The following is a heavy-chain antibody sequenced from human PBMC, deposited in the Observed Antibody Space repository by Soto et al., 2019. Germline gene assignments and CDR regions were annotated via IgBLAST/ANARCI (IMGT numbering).Heavy chain of an antibody. CDR3: ARSQGSDPFGP. CDR2: ISPYNGNT. Sequence: QVHLVQSGAEVKKPGASVKVSCKASGYTFTNYGINWVRQAPGQGLEWMGWISPYNGNTKYAQNLQGRVTMTTDTSTTTAYMELRSLRSDDTAVYYCARSQGSDPFGPWGQGTLVTVSS. J-gene: IGHJ5*02. D-gene: IGHD6-25*01. CDR1: GYTFTNYG. V-gene: IGHV1-18*04.